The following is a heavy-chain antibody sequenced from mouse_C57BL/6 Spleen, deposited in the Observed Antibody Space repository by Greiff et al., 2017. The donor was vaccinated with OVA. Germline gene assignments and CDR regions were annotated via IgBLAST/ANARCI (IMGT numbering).Heavy chain of an antibody. Sequence: VQLQQSGPELVKPGASVKISCKASGYSFTGYYMNWVKQSPEKSLEWIGEINPSTGGTTYNQKFKAKATLTVDKSSSTAYMQLKSLTSEDSAVYYCARKGDYDEAMDYWGQGTSVTVSS. CDR3: ARKGDYDEAMDY. V-gene: IGHV1-42*01. CDR2: INPSTGGT. D-gene: IGHD2-4*01. CDR1: GYSFTGYY. J-gene: IGHJ4*01.